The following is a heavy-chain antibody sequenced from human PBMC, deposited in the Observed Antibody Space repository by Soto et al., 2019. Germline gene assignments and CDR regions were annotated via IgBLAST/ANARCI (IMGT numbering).Heavy chain of an antibody. D-gene: IGHD2-15*01. V-gene: IGHV1-18*01. J-gene: IGHJ4*02. Sequence: QVQLVQSGAEVKKPGASVKVSCKPSGYTFTSYGVTWVRQAPGQGLEWVGWINTYNGATNYAQKLQGRVTITKDTSTNTAYMELRSPTSDDTAVYFCARYCSGGSCHKGVPDFWGQGTLVTVSA. CDR1: GYTFTSYG. CDR3: ARYCSGGSCHKGVPDF. CDR2: INTYNGAT.